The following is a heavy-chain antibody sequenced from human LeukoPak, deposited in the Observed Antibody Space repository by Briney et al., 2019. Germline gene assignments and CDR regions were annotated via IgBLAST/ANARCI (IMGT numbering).Heavy chain of an antibody. D-gene: IGHD3-16*02. CDR3: AKDHDDYVWGSYRSGYYFDY. Sequence: PGGSLRLSCAASGFTFSSYGMHWVRQAPGKGLEWVAVIWYDGSNKYYADSVKGRFTISRDNSKNTLYLQMNSLRAEDTAVYYCAKDHDDYVWGSYRSGYYFDYWGQGTLVTVFS. CDR1: GFTFSSYG. V-gene: IGHV3-33*06. CDR2: IWYDGSNK. J-gene: IGHJ4*02.